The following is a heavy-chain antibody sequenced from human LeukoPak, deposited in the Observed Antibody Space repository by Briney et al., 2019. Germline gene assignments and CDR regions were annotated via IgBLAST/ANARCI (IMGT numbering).Heavy chain of an antibody. Sequence: PGGSLRLSCAASRFTFSSYAMHWVRQAPGKGLEYVSAISSNGGSTYYANSVKGRFTISRDNSKNTLYLQMGSLRAEDMAVYYCARGVLARGSSGWYFDYWGQGTLVTVSS. V-gene: IGHV3-64*01. CDR3: ARGVLARGSSGWYFDY. D-gene: IGHD6-19*01. CDR2: ISSNGGST. CDR1: RFTFSSYA. J-gene: IGHJ4*02.